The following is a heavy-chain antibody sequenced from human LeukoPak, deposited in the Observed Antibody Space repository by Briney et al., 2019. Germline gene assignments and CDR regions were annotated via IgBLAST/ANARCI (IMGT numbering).Heavy chain of an antibody. V-gene: IGHV3-30*18. J-gene: IGHJ4*02. CDR3: AKDTSTVTPYYFDY. CDR2: ISYDGSNK. CDR1: GFTYSSYG. D-gene: IGHD4-17*01. Sequence: PGRSLRLSCAASGFTYSSYGMHWVRQAPGEGLEWEAVISYDGSNKYYADSVKGRFTISRDNSKNTLYLQMNSLRAEDTAVYYCAKDTSTVTPYYFDYWGQGTLVTVSS.